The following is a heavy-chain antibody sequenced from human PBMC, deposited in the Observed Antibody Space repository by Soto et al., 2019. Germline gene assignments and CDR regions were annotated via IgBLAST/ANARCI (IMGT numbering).Heavy chain of an antibody. V-gene: IGHV3-33*01. CDR1: GFTFSSYG. Sequence: LRLSCAASGFTFSSYGMHWVRQAPGKGLEWVAVIWYDGSNKYYADSVKGRFTISRDNSKNTLYLQMNSLRAEDTAVYYCARKRAPYYFDYWGQGTLVTVSS. J-gene: IGHJ4*02. CDR3: ARKRAPYYFDY. CDR2: IWYDGSNK.